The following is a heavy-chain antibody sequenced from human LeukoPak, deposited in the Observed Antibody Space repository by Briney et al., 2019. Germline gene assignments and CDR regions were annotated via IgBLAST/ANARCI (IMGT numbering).Heavy chain of an antibody. CDR1: GFTFSSYW. CDR2: IKQDGSEI. CDR3: ARDLGGYRHFFDY. Sequence: GGSLRLSCVVSGFTFSSYWMSWVRQAPGKGLEWVASIKQDGSEIYYVDSVKGRFTISRDNAKNSLYLQMNSLRADDTAVYKCARDLGGYRHFFDYWGQGTLVTVSS. J-gene: IGHJ4*02. V-gene: IGHV3-7*01. D-gene: IGHD3-10*01.